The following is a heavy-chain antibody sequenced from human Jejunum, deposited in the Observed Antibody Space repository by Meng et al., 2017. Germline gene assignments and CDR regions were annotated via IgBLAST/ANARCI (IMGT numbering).Heavy chain of an antibody. Sequence: QVQVQQWGAGLLKPSETLSLTCAFQGGSFSTYDWSWIRQPPGEGLEWLGQIHHSGSINDNPSLKGRVTMSVDTSRSQISLKLNSVTAADTAVYYCRLAYCVSDCGDYWGQGTLVTVSS. CDR1: GGSFSTYD. V-gene: IGHV4-34*01. CDR2: IHHSGSI. CDR3: RLAYCVSDCGDY. D-gene: IGHD2-21*02. J-gene: IGHJ4*02.